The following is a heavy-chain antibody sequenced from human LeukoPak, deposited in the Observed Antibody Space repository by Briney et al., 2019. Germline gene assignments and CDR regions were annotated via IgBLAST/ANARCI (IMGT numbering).Heavy chain of an antibody. CDR1: GGSNNSYY. V-gene: IGHV4-4*07. J-gene: IGHJ4*02. Sequence: SETLSLTCTVSGGSNNSYYWSWIRQPAGKGLEWIGRIYSSGATNYNPSLKSRVTMSVDTSKNQFSLKLNSVTAADTAVYFCARVSSGWSYYFDYWGQGTLVTVSS. CDR3: ARVSSGWSYYFDY. CDR2: IYSSGAT. D-gene: IGHD6-19*01.